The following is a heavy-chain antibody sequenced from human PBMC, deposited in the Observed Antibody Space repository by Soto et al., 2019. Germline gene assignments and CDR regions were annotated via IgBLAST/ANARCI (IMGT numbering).Heavy chain of an antibody. J-gene: IGHJ4*02. V-gene: IGHV1-69*13. CDR3: ARGDGDGYNYHDLPFDY. Sequence: ASVKASCKASGGTFSSYAISWVRQAPGQGLEWMGGIIPIFGTANYAQKFQGRVTITADESTSTAYMELSSLRSEDTAVYYCARGDGDGYNYHDLPFDYWGQGTLVTVSS. CDR2: IIPIFGTA. D-gene: IGHD5-12*01. CDR1: GGTFSSYA.